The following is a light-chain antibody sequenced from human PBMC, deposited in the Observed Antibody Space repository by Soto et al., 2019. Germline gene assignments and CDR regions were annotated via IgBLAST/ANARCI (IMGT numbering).Light chain of an antibody. V-gene: IGLV1-40*01. Sequence: GRRVIKYSTGSSSNIEAGYDVHWYQQLPGTAPKLLIYGNSNRPSGVPDRFSGSKSGTSASLAITGLQAEDEADYYYQSYDSSLNGYYVFGTGNKVT. CDR3: QSYDSSLNGYYV. CDR1: SSNIEAGYD. J-gene: IGLJ1*01. CDR2: GNS.